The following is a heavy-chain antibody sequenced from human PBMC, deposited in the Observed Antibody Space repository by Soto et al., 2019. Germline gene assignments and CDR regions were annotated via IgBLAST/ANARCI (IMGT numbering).Heavy chain of an antibody. CDR1: GFTFSDYY. D-gene: IGHD3-22*01. CDR2: ITGSGDYT. Sequence: GGSLRLSCAASGFTFSDYYMSWVRQAPGKGLEWVSSITGSGDYTYYADSVKGRFTISRDNSKNTLYLQMNSLRAEDTAVYYCAKARYYDSTGYLYYFDYWGQGTLVTVSS. V-gene: IGHV3-23*01. CDR3: AKARYYDSTGYLYYFDY. J-gene: IGHJ4*02.